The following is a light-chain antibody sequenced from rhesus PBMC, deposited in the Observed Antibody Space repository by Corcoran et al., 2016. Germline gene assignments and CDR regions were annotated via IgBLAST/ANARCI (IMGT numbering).Light chain of an antibody. CDR3: MQYNRRPWT. J-gene: IGKJ1*01. CDR2: KAS. Sequence: DIQMTQSPSSLSASVGDKVTITCRASQGISSWLAWYTQKPRKAPKFLIYKASSLQSGVPSRFSGSGSGTDFTLTISSLAPEDVAMYYCMQYNRRPWTFGQGTKVEIK. V-gene: IGKV1-21*01. CDR1: QGISSW.